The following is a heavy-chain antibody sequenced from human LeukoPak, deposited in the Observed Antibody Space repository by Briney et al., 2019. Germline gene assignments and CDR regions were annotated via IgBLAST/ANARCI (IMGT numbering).Heavy chain of an antibody. D-gene: IGHD3-22*01. CDR3: ARHSSGSYDAFDI. CDR2: ISAYNGNT. CDR1: GYSFTSYG. J-gene: IGHJ3*02. Sequence: ASVMVSCKASGYSFTSYGISWVRQAPGQGLEWMGWISAYNGNTNYAQKLQGRVTMTTDTSTSTAYMDLRSLRSDDTAVYYCARHSSGSYDAFDIWGQGTMVTVSS. V-gene: IGHV1-18*01.